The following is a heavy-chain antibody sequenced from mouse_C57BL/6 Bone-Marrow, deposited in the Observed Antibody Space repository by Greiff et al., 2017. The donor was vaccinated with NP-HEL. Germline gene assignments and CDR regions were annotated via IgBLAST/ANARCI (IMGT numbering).Heavy chain of an antibody. CDR1: GYTFTSYW. CDR3: AILITTEEAMDY. Sequence: QVQLQQPGAELVKPGASVKLSCKASGYTFTSYWMHWVKQRPGHGLEWIGMIHPNSGSTNYNEKFKSKATLTVDKSSSTAYMQLSSLTSEDSAVYYCAILITTEEAMDYWGQGTSVTVSS. V-gene: IGHV1-64*01. D-gene: IGHD1-1*01. J-gene: IGHJ4*01. CDR2: IHPNSGST.